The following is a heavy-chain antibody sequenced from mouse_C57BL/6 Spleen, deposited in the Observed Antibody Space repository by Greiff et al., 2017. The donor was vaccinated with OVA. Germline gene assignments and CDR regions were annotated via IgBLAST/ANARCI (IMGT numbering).Heavy chain of an antibody. Sequence: VQLQQSGPELVKPGASVKIPCKASGYTFTSYWMHWVKQRPGQGLEWIGMIHPNSGSTNYNEKFKSKATLTVDKSSSTAYMQLSSLTSEDSAVYYCARRLGYYAMDYWGQGTSVTVSS. CDR2: IHPNSGST. V-gene: IGHV1-64*01. CDR3: ARRLGYYAMDY. J-gene: IGHJ4*01. D-gene: IGHD4-1*01. CDR1: GYTFTSYW.